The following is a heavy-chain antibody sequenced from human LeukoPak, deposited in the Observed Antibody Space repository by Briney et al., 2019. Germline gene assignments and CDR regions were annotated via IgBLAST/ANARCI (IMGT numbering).Heavy chain of an antibody. V-gene: IGHV3-20*04. CDR3: ARAQPVGYDSSGYYTPPLD. CDR1: GFTFDDYG. J-gene: IGHJ4*02. D-gene: IGHD3-22*01. CDR2: FNWIVGST. Sequence: GGSLRLSCAASGFTFDDYGMSWVRQAPGKGLEWVSGFNWIVGSTGYADSVKGRFTISRDNAKNSLYLQMNSLRAEDTALYYCARAQPVGYDSSGYYTPPLDWGQGTLVTVSS.